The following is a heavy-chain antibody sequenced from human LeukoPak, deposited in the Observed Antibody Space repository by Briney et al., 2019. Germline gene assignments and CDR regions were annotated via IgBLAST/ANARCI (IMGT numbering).Heavy chain of an antibody. CDR1: GYTFTGYY. CDR3: ARAGGYCSSTSCYRDWFDP. CDR2: INPNSGGT. V-gene: IGHV1-2*02. D-gene: IGHD2-2*01. J-gene: IGHJ5*02. Sequence: ASVKVSCKASGYTFTGYYMHWVRQAPGQGLEWMGWINPNSGGTNYAQKSQGRVTMTRDTSISTAYMELSRLRSDDTAVYYCARAGGYCSSTSCYRDWFDPWGQGTLVTVSS.